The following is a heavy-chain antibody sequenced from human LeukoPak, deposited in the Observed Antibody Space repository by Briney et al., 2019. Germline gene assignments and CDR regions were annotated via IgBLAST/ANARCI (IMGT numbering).Heavy chain of an antibody. D-gene: IGHD1-26*01. Sequence: GESLKISCKASGYTFTDYWIGWVRQMPGKGLEWMGIIYPGDSDTRYSPSFQGQVTISADKSISTAYLQWSSLKASDTAMYYCARDFLYRDRGAFDIWGQGTMVTVSS. J-gene: IGHJ3*02. V-gene: IGHV5-51*01. CDR1: GYTFTDYW. CDR3: ARDFLYRDRGAFDI. CDR2: IYPGDSDT.